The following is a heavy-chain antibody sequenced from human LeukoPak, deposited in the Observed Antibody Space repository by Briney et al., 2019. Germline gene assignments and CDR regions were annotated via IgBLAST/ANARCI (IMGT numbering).Heavy chain of an antibody. CDR2: IYYTGST. V-gene: IGHV4-59*01. CDR1: GGSMSDYY. J-gene: IGHJ3*02. CDR3: ARDYSMTHAFDI. Sequence: SETLSLTCTVSGGSMSDYYWSWIRQPPGKGLEWIGYIYYTGSTNYNPSLKGRVTISIDTSKNQFSLKLSSVTAADTALYYCARDYSMTHAFDIWGQGTLVTVSS. D-gene: IGHD1-26*01.